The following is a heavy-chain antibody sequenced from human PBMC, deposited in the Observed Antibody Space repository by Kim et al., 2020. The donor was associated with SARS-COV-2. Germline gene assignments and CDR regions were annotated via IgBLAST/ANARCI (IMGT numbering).Heavy chain of an antibody. CDR3: GTQRVYSSGWYTSYYYGMDV. D-gene: IGHD6-19*01. CDR2: ISSSSSYI. J-gene: IGHJ6*02. Sequence: GGSLRLSCAASGFTFSSYSMNWVRQAPGKGLEWVSSISSSSSYIYYADSVKGRFTISRDNAKNSLYLQMNSLRAEDTAVYYCGTQRVYSSGWYTSYYYGMDVWGQGTTVTVSS. CDR1: GFTFSSYS. V-gene: IGHV3-21*01.